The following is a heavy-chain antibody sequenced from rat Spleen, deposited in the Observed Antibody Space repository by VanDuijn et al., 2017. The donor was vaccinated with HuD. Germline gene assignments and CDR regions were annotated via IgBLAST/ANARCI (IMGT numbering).Heavy chain of an antibody. CDR2: KKYDGGT. J-gene: IGHJ2*01. Sequence: QVQLKESGPGLVQPSQTLSLTCTVSGFSLMDYSVHWVRQPPGKGLEWMGRKKYDGGTYYNADLKSLLSISRDTSKSQVFLKMNSLQTEDTAIYYCTRPSYASYVHWGQGVMVTVSS. CDR1: GFSLMDYS. D-gene: IGHD1-2*01. V-gene: IGHV2S30*01. CDR3: TRPSYASYVH.